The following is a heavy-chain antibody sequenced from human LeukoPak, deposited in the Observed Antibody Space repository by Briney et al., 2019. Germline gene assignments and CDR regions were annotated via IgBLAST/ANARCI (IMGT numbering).Heavy chain of an antibody. D-gene: IGHD2-2*01. V-gene: IGHV1-2*02. Sequence: ASVKVSCKASGYTFTGYYMHWVRQAPGQGLEWMGWINPNSGGTNYAQKFQGRVTMTRDTSISTAYMELSRLRSDDTAVYYCARAGGCSSTSCYFDYWGQGTLVTVSS. CDR3: ARAGGCSSTSCYFDY. CDR1: GYTFTGYY. CDR2: INPNSGGT. J-gene: IGHJ4*02.